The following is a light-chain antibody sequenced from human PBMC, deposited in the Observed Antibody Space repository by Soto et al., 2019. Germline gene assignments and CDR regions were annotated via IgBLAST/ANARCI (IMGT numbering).Light chain of an antibody. CDR1: EVISTS. V-gene: IGKV3-15*01. CDR3: QQYDDWPRT. Sequence: EIVMTQSPVNLSLSPGERATLSCRASEVISTSLAWYQHQPGQSPRLLIFGASSRAAGAPARVSGSGSGTEFTLTISSLQSEDSGVYYCQQYDDWPRTFGQGTKVEIK. J-gene: IGKJ1*01. CDR2: GAS.